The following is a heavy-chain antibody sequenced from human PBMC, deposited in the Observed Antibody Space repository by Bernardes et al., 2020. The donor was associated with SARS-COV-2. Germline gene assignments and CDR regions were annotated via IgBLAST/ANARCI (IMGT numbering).Heavy chain of an antibody. V-gene: IGHV4-34*01. CDR3: ARRDFWSGYRFFDH. J-gene: IGHJ4*02. CDR1: GVSLHGSY. Sequence: SETLSLTCTVYGVSLHGSYWAWIRQPPGAGLAWIGERDHSGGTHYNPSLKSRVTVSVDTSKNQVSLNLTSVTAADTAVYYCARRDFWSGYRFFDHWGQGTLVTVSS. D-gene: IGHD3-3*01. CDR2: RDHSGGT.